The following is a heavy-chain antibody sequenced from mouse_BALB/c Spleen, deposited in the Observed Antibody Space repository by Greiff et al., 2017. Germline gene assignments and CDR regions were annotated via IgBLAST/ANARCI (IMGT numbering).Heavy chain of an antibody. J-gene: IGHJ4*01. V-gene: IGHV3-2*02. CDR3: ARKGGNYGDAMDY. Sequence: VQLKESGPGLVKPSQSLSLTCTVTGYSITSDYAWNWIRQFPGNKLEWMGYLSYSGSTSYNPSLKSRISITRDTSKNQFFLQLNSVTTEDTATYYCARKGGNYGDAMDYWGQGTSVTVSS. CDR2: LSYSGST. CDR1: GYSITSDYA. D-gene: IGHD2-1*01.